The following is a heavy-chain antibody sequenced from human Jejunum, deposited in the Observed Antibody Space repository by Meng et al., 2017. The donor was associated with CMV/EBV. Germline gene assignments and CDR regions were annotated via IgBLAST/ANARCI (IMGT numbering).Heavy chain of an antibody. CDR3: ARGGPGAFDI. CDR2: INSEGSHT. J-gene: IGHJ3*02. CDR1: GFTFSKHW. Sequence: CVASGFTFSKHWMHWVRQVPGKGLIWVSYINSEGSHTTYADSVRSRFTISRDNSKNTLYLQMNSLRVADTADYYCARGGPGAFDIWGQGTMVTVSS. D-gene: IGHD3-16*01. V-gene: IGHV3-74*01.